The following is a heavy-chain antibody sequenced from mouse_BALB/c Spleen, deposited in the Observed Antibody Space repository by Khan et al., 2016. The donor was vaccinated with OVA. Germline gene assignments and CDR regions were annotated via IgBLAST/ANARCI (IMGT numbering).Heavy chain of an antibody. CDR3: ARGGYSAFSY. D-gene: IGHD2-3*01. CDR1: RYTFTDYI. Sequence: QVQLQQSGPEVVKPGASLKVSCKASRYTFTDYIIGWVKQSTRQGLEWIGDIFPGSDTPYYNEKFKDKATLTTDISSNTAYMQLSSLTSEDSAVYFGARGGYSAFSYWGQGTLVTVSA. J-gene: IGHJ3*01. V-gene: IGHV1-77*01. CDR2: IFPGSDTP.